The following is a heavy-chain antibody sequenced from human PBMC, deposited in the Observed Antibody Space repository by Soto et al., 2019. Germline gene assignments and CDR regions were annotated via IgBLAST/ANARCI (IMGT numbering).Heavy chain of an antibody. CDR3: ARDLSRRADV. CDR2: MNEDGSTT. Sequence: GGSLRLSCVDSEFTFSSYWMHWVRQVPGKGLVWVSRMNEDGSTTDYADSVKGRFTISRDNARNTLYLQMNSPRAEETAVYCGARDLSRRADVWGQGTTVTVSS. CDR1: EFTFSSYW. V-gene: IGHV3-74*01. J-gene: IGHJ6*02.